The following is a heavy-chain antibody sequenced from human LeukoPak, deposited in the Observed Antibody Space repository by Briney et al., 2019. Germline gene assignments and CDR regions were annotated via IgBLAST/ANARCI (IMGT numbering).Heavy chain of an antibody. V-gene: IGHV3-23*01. D-gene: IGHD6-19*01. J-gene: IGHJ4*02. CDR3: AKVLSSGWTNYFDY. Sequence: TGGSLRLSCVASGFTFGSYAMSWVRQAPGKGLEWVSAVNPAGDHTFYADSVKGRFTLSKDNSKNTLYLQMNSLRAEDTAVYYCAKVLSSGWTNYFDYWGQGTLVTVSS. CDR1: GFTFGSYA. CDR2: VNPAGDHT.